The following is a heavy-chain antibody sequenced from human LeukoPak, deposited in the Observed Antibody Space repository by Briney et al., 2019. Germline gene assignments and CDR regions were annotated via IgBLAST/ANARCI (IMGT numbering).Heavy chain of an antibody. V-gene: IGHV1-69*05. D-gene: IGHD6-13*01. J-gene: IGHJ4*02. Sequence: ASVKVSCKASGGTFSSYAISWVRQAPGQGLEWMGGIIPIFGTANYAQKFQGRVTMTTDRSTSIAYMELRSLRSDDTAVYYCARDRLGSDSSSPQSVSFDYWGQGTLVTVSS. CDR3: ARDRLGSDSSSPQSVSFDY. CDR1: GGTFSSYA. CDR2: IIPIFGTA.